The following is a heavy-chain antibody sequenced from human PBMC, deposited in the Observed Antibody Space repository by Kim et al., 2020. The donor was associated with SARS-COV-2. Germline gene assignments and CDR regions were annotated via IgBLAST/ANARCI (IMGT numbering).Heavy chain of an antibody. J-gene: IGHJ2*01. D-gene: IGHD2-21*02. Sequence: FTISRDNAKNSLYLQMNSLRAEDTAVYYCARAYCGGDCYSSPVRWYFDLWGRGTLVTVSS. V-gene: IGHV3-11*04. CDR3: ARAYCGGDCYSSPVRWYFDL.